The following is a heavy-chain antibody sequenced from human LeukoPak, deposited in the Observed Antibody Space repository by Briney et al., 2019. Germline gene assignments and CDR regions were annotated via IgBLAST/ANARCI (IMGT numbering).Heavy chain of an antibody. Sequence: GGSLRLSCTASGFTFGDYAMCWVRQAPGKGLEWVGFIRSKAYGGTTEYAASVKGRFTISRDDSKSIAYLQMNSLKTEDTAVYYCTRVDDFWSGYGHFGYWGQGTLVTVSS. J-gene: IGHJ4*02. CDR1: GFTFGDYA. CDR2: IRSKAYGGTT. V-gene: IGHV3-49*04. CDR3: TRVDDFWSGYGHFGY. D-gene: IGHD3-3*01.